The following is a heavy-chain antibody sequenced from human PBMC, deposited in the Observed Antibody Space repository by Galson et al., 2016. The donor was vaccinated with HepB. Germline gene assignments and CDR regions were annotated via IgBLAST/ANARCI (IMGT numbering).Heavy chain of an antibody. CDR1: GFTVSSNC. Sequence: SLRLSCAASGFTVSSNCMSWVRQAPGKGLEWVSLICDGGGAYYTDSVKARFTISRDNSKNTLYLQMNNLRPEDTAVYFCARDTPGVPDFALDVWGQGTTVTVSS. CDR3: ARDTPGVPDFALDV. CDR2: ICDGGGA. J-gene: IGHJ6*02. D-gene: IGHD2-15*01. V-gene: IGHV3-66*01.